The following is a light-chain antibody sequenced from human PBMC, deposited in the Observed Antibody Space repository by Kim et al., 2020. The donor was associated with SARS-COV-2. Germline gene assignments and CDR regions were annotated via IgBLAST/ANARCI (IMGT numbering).Light chain of an antibody. CDR3: QQYNTFPLT. Sequence: ASVGDSITFTCRASQTISPWLAWYQQKPGKAPKLLIYEASRLDSGVPSRFNGGGSETEFTLTINSLQPDDIATYYCQQYNTFPLTFGGGTKVDIK. V-gene: IGKV1-5*03. CDR2: EAS. CDR1: QTISPW. J-gene: IGKJ4*01.